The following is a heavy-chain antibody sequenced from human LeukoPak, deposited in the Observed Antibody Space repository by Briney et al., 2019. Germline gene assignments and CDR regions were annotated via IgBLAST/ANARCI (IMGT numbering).Heavy chain of an antibody. CDR2: ISDSGGRT. CDR1: GFSFSSYA. CDR3: ARVKPNYYDSSAYGIFDI. D-gene: IGHD3-22*01. J-gene: IGHJ3*02. Sequence: GGSLRLSCAASGFSFSSYALSWVRQAPGRGLEWVSAISDSGGRTYYADFVKGRFTISRDNSENTLFLQMSSLRAEDTATYYCARVKPNYYDSSAYGIFDIWGQGTMVTVSS. V-gene: IGHV3-23*01.